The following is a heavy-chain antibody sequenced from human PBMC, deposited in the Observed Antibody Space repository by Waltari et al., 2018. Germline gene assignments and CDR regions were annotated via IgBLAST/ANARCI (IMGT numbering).Heavy chain of an antibody. CDR2: IYWNDEK. CDR1: GFSLSTSGVG. D-gene: IGHD4-17*01. CDR3: AHRPYYSDDFDY. V-gene: IGHV2-5*01. Sequence: QITLKEFGPTLVKPTQTLTLTCTFSGFSLSTSGVGVGWIRQPPGKALEWLVLIYWNDEKRYSPSLKSRLTITKDTSKNQVVLTMTNMDPVDTATYYCAHRPYYSDDFDYWGQGTLVTVSS. J-gene: IGHJ4*02.